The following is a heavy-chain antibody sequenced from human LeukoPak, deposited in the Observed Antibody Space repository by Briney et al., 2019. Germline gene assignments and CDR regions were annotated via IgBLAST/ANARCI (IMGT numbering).Heavy chain of an antibody. Sequence: ASVKVSCKASGYTFTGYYMHWVRQAPGQGREWMGRINPNSGGTNYAQKFQGRVTMTRDTSISTAYMDLSRLRSDDTAVHYCARDPRQEGWFDPWGQGTLVTVSS. CDR1: GYTFTGYY. CDR3: ARDPRQEGWFDP. V-gene: IGHV1-2*06. J-gene: IGHJ5*02. CDR2: INPNSGGT.